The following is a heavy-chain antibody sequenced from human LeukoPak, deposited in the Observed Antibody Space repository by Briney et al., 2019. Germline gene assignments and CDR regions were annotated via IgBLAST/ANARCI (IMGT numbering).Heavy chain of an antibody. Sequence: SETLSLTCTVSSGSISSNNYYWGWIRQPPGKGLEWIGSIYYTGSTFYNPSLKSRVTMSLDALKNQFTLKVTSVTATDTAVYYCARRSGWYSSYYYMDVWGKGTTVTVSS. CDR1: SGSISSNNYY. CDR2: IYYTGST. J-gene: IGHJ6*03. V-gene: IGHV4-39*01. D-gene: IGHD6-19*01. CDR3: ARRSGWYSSYYYMDV.